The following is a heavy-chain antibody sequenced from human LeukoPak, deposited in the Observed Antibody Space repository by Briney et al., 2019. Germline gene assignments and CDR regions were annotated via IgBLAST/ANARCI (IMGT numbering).Heavy chain of an antibody. V-gene: IGHV3-33*01. J-gene: IGHJ4*02. D-gene: IGHD3-10*01. CDR1: GFTFSSYG. Sequence: GGSLRLSCAASGFTFSSYGMHWVRQAPGKGLEWVAVIWYDGSNKYYADSVKGRFTISRDNSKNTLYLQMNSLRAEDTAVYYCARERYGSGSNYFDYWGQGTLVTVSS. CDR3: ARERYGSGSNYFDY. CDR2: IWYDGSNK.